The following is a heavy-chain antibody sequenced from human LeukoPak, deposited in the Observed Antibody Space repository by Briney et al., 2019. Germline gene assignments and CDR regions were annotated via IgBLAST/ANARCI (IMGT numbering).Heavy chain of an antibody. CDR2: INHSGST. J-gene: IGHJ4*02. V-gene: IGHV4-34*01. D-gene: IGHD2-21*02. Sequence: PAGTLSLTCAVYGGSFSGYYLSWIRQPPGKGLEWIGEINHSGSTNYSPSLKSRVTISVDTSKNQFSLKLSSVTAADTAVYYCARDSPPYCGGDCYYDYWGQGTLVTVSS. CDR3: ARDSPPYCGGDCYYDY. CDR1: GGSFSGYY.